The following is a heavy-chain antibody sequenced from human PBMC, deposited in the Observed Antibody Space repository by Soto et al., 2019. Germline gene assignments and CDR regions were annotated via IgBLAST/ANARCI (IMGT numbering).Heavy chain of an antibody. CDR3: ARRGYDFWSGYIGY. V-gene: IGHV4-39*01. CDR2: IYYSGST. Sequence: SETLSLTCTVSGGSISSSSYYWGRIRQPPGKGLEWIGSIYYSGSTYYNPSLKSRVTISVDTSKNQFSLKLSSVTAADTAVYYCARRGYDFWSGYIGYWGQGTLVTVSS. CDR1: GGSISSSSYY. D-gene: IGHD3-3*01. J-gene: IGHJ4*02.